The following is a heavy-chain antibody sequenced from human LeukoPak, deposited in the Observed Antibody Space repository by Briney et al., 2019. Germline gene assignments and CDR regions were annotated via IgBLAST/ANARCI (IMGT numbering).Heavy chain of an antibody. V-gene: IGHV3-11*01. D-gene: IGHD3-10*01. Sequence: GGSMRLSCTASGFTLSSYEMSWIRQAPGKGLEWVSSIDYSGGDTYYADSVKGRFTISRDNAKNSLYLQMNSLRAEDTAVYYCARAGVGGFGELLDYWGQGTLVTVSS. CDR2: IDYSGGDT. J-gene: IGHJ4*02. CDR3: ARAGVGGFGELLDY. CDR1: GFTLSSYE.